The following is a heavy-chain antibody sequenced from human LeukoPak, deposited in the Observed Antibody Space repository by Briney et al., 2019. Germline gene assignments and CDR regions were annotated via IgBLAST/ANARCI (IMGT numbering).Heavy chain of an antibody. CDR2: IYYSGST. V-gene: IGHV4-59*11. J-gene: IGHJ5*02. D-gene: IGHD2-2*01. CDR3: ARDHYRALGYCTSTSCSPGWFDP. CDR1: GGSISSHY. Sequence: SETLSLTCTVSGGSISSHYWSWIRQPPGKGLEWIGYIYYSGSTNYDPSLKSRVTISVDTSKNQFSLKLSSVTAADTAVYYCARDHYRALGYCTSTSCSPGWFDPWGQGTLVTVSS.